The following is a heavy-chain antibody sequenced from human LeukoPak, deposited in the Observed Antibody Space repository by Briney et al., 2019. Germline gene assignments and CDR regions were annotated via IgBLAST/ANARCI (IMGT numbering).Heavy chain of an antibody. CDR2: IYYSGST. CDR3: ARAGADIAVAGYDY. V-gene: IGHV4-59*01. Sequence: SETLSLTCTVSGGSISSYYWSWIRQPPGKGLEWIGYIYYSGSTNYNPSLKSRVTISVDTSKNQFSLKLSSVTAADTAAYYCARAGADIAVAGYDYWGQGTLVTVSS. CDR1: GGSISSYY. J-gene: IGHJ4*02. D-gene: IGHD6-19*01.